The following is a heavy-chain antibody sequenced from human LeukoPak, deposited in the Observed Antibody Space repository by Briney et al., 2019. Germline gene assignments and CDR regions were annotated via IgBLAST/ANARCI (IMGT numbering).Heavy chain of an antibody. V-gene: IGHV3-23*01. J-gene: IGHJ4*02. CDR3: AKGDHGAAARY. Sequence: GGSLRLSCAASGLTFSNYAMSWVRQAPGKGLEWVSVIGGDGGSPFYADSVRGRFTISRDNSKNTLYLQMNSLRAEDTAVYYCAKGDHGAAARYWGQGTLVTVSS. D-gene: IGHD6-13*01. CDR2: IGGDGGSP. CDR1: GLTFSNYA.